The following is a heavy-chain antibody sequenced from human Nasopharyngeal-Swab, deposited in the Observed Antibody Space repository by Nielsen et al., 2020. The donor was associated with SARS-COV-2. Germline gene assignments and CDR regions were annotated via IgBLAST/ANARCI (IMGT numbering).Heavy chain of an antibody. D-gene: IGHD4-17*01. CDR2: IIPILGIA. CDR1: GGTFSSYA. J-gene: IGHJ3*02. V-gene: IGHV1-69*04. Sequence: SVQVSCQASGGTFSSYAISWVRQAPGQGLEWMGRIIPILGIANYAQKFQGRVTITADKSTSTAYMELSSLISEDTAVYYCARGSPAVDYGDYSSWAFDIWGQGTMVTVSS. CDR3: ARGSPAVDYGDYSSWAFDI.